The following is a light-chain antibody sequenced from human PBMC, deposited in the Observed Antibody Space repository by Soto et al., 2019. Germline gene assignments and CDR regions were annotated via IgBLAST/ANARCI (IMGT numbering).Light chain of an antibody. Sequence: QLVLTQSPSASASLGASVKLTCTLTSGHSSYAIAWHQQQPEKGPRYLMKVNSDGSHSKGDGIPDRFSGSSSGAERYLTISSLQSEDEADYYWQTWGTGPWVFGGGTKVTVL. CDR3: QTWGTGPWV. CDR2: VNSDGSH. J-gene: IGLJ3*02. V-gene: IGLV4-69*01. CDR1: SGHSSYA.